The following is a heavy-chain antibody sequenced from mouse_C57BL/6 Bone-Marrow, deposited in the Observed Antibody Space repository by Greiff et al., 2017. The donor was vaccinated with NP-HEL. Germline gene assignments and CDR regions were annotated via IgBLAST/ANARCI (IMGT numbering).Heavy chain of an antibody. J-gene: IGHJ2*01. CDR3: ARWRSLPPLSWGFDY. CDR2: VYPYNGGT. Sequence: VHVKQSGPVLVKPGPSVKISCKASGFTFTDYYMHWVKQSHGKSLEWIGLVYPYNGGTSYNQKFKGKATLTVDTSSSTAYMELNSLTSEDSAVYYCARWRSLPPLSWGFDYWGQGTTLTVSS. CDR1: GFTFTDYY. D-gene: IGHD2-10*01. V-gene: IGHV1-36*01.